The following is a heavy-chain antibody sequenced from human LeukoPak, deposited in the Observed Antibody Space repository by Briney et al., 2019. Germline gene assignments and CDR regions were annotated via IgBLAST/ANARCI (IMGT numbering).Heavy chain of an antibody. CDR3: ASYTAMARGYFDY. D-gene: IGHD5-18*01. Sequence: KPSQTLSLTCTVSGGSISSGSHYWSWIRQPAGKGLEWIGRIYTSGSTNYNPSLKSRVTISVDTSKNPFSLKLSSVTAADTAVYYCASYTAMARGYFDYWGQGTLVTVSS. CDR2: IYTSGST. V-gene: IGHV4-61*02. J-gene: IGHJ4*02. CDR1: GGSISSGSHY.